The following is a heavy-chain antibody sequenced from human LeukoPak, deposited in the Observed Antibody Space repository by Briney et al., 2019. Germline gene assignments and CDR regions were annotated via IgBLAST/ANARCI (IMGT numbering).Heavy chain of an antibody. D-gene: IGHD3-22*01. CDR1: GYSFTSYW. V-gene: IGHV5-51*01. Sequence: GESLKISCKGSGYSFTSYWIGWVRQMPGKGLEWMGIIYPGDSDTRYSPSFQGQVTISADKSISTAYLQWSSLKASDTAMYYCATPPHYYDSSALGAHWGQGTLVTVSS. CDR2: IYPGDSDT. J-gene: IGHJ4*02. CDR3: ATPPHYYDSSALGAH.